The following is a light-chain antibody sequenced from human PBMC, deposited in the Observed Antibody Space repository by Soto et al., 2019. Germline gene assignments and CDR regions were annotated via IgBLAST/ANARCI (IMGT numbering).Light chain of an antibody. J-gene: IGKJ3*01. CDR3: QQRSNWPAIFT. V-gene: IGKV3-11*01. Sequence: EIVLTQSLATLSLSPGERATLSCRASQSVSSYLAWYQQKPGQAPRLLIYDASNRATGIPARFSGSGSGTDFTLTISSLEPEDFAVYYCQQRSNWPAIFTFGPGTKVDIK. CDR2: DAS. CDR1: QSVSSY.